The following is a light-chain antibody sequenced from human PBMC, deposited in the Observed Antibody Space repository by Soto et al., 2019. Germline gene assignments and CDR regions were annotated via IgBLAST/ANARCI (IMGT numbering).Light chain of an antibody. CDR2: EGS. CDR3: CSFAGSGTWV. CDR1: GSDVGGYNI. V-gene: IGLV2-23*01. Sequence: QAVVTQPASVSGSPGQSITISCTGTGSDVGGYNIVSWYQQHPDKAPKVIIYEGSQRPSGVSNRFSASKSGNTASLTISGLQAEDEADYYCCSFAGSGTWVFGGGTKLTVL. J-gene: IGLJ3*02.